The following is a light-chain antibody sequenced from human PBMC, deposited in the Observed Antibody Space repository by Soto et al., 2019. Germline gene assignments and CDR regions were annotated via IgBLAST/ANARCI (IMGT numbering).Light chain of an antibody. CDR2: GAS. Sequence: EIVMTQSPATLSVSPGERVTLSCMASQSSSTNLAWYHQKPGHAPRLLIYGASTRATGIPARFSGSGSGTEFTVTISSLQSEDFAVYYCQQYNDWPRTFGHGTKVEI. J-gene: IGKJ1*01. CDR3: QQYNDWPRT. CDR1: QSSSTN. V-gene: IGKV3-15*01.